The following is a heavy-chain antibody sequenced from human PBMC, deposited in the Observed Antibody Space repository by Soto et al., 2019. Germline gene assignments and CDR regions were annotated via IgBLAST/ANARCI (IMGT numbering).Heavy chain of an antibody. V-gene: IGHV1-18*01. J-gene: IGHJ6*02. CDR1: GYTFTSYG. D-gene: IGHD2-8*01. Sequence: QVQLVQSGAEVKKPGASVKVSCKASGYTFTSYGISWARQAPGQGREWMGRISAYNGNTNYALKLQGRVTMTTDTSTSTAYMELRSLRSDDTAVYYCARNSTVNGYYFYGMDVWGQGTTVTVSS. CDR2: ISAYNGNT. CDR3: ARNSTVNGYYFYGMDV.